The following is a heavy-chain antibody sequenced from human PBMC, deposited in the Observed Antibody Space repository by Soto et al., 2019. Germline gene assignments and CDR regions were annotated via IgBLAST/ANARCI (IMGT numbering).Heavy chain of an antibody. CDR2: ISAYNGNT. J-gene: IGHJ6*02. CDR1: GYTFTSYG. D-gene: IGHD4-17*01. Sequence: QVQLVQSGAEVKKPGASVKVSCKASGYTFTSYGISWVRQAPGQGREWMGWISAYNGNTNYAQKLQGRVTMTTDTSTSTAYMELRSLRSDDTAVYYCAGRAPSPDYGGNSAPFGYYGMDVWGQGTTVTVSS. CDR3: AGRAPSPDYGGNSAPFGYYGMDV. V-gene: IGHV1-18*04.